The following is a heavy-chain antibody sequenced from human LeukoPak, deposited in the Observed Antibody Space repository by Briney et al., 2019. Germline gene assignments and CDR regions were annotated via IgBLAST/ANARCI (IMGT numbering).Heavy chain of an antibody. CDR3: AREGTGCSSTSCYCDY. D-gene: IGHD2-2*01. CDR2: INPNSGGT. Sequence: ASVKVSCKASGGTFSSYAISWVRQAPGQGLEWMGWINPNSGGTNYAQKFQGRVTMTRDTSISTAYMELSRLRSDDTAVYYCAREGTGCSSTSCYCDYWGQGTLVTVSS. J-gene: IGHJ4*02. CDR1: GGTFSSYA. V-gene: IGHV1-2*02.